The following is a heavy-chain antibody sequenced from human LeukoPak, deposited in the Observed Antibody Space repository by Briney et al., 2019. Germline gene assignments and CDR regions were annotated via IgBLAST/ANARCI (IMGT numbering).Heavy chain of an antibody. CDR1: GRTFSSYA. CDR3: AFHSGQLPFDY. D-gene: IGHD6-19*01. V-gene: IGHV1-69*01. J-gene: IGHJ4*02. CDR2: IIPIFGTA. Sequence: SVKVSRKASGRTFSSYAISWVRQAPGPGHEWMGGIIPIFGTANYAQKFQGRVTITADESTSTAYMELSSLRSEDTAVYYCAFHSGQLPFDYWGQGTLVTVSS.